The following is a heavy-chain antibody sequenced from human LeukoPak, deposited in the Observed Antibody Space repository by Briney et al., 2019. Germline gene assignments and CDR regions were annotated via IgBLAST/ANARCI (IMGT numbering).Heavy chain of an antibody. D-gene: IGHD5-12*01. V-gene: IGHV1-69*13. J-gene: IGHJ4*02. CDR3: ARVANGDIVATHY. CDR2: IIPIFGTA. CDR1: GGTFSSYA. Sequence: GASVKVSCKASGGTFSSYAISWVRQAPGQGLEWMGGIIPIFGTANYAQKFQGRVTITADESTSTAYMELSSLRSEDTAVYYCARVANGDIVATHYWGQGTLVTVSS.